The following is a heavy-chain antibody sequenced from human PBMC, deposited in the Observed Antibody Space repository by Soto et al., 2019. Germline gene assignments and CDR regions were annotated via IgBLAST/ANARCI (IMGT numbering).Heavy chain of an antibody. Sequence: QVQLLESGGGLVKPGGSLRLSCAASGFTFSDFYMSWIRQAPGKGLEWISYISSSGTTTYYTDSVKGRFTISRDNAQNSLYLQMNTLRDEDTAVYYCARIWGGGGYALIYWGQGTLVTVSS. CDR3: ARIWGGGGYALIY. D-gene: IGHD2-8*01. J-gene: IGHJ4*02. CDR1: GFTFSDFY. CDR2: ISSSGTTT. V-gene: IGHV3-11*01.